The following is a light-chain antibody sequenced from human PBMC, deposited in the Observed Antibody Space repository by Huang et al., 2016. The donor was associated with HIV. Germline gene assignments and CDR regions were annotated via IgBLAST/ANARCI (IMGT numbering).Light chain of an antibody. CDR2: GFS. CDR3: QQSYSAWIT. V-gene: IGKV1-39*01. J-gene: IGKJ5*01. Sequence: IQLTKSPTSLSASVGDRVTIACRASQAIGTYLNWFQQKPGRAPRLLISGFSSLHPGTPSLFSGSGSGTEFTLIIRGLQFDDFATYFCQQSYSAWITFGQGTRLEIK. CDR1: QAIGTY.